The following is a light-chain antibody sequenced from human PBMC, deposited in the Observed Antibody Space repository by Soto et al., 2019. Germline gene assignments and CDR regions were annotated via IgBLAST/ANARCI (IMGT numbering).Light chain of an antibody. CDR1: SSNIGAGYD. V-gene: IGLV1-40*01. CDR2: GNS. Sequence: QLVLTQPPSVSGAPGQRVTISCTGSSSNIGAGYDVHWYQQLPGTAPKLLIYGNSNRPSGVPDRFSGSKSGTSASLAITGLHAEDEADYYCQSYDSSLSGYVFGAGNKLTVL. J-gene: IGLJ1*01. CDR3: QSYDSSLSGYV.